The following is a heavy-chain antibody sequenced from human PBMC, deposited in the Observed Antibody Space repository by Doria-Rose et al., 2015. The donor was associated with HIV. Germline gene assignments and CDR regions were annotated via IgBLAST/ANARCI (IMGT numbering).Heavy chain of an antibody. Sequence: ESGPVLVKPTETLTLTCTVSGVSLSSPGMGVSWIRQPPGKALEWLANISSDDERSYTTSLKSRHTMSRGTSKSQVVLTMTDMDPVDTATYYCARIKSSRWYHKYYFDFWGQGTLVIVSA. CDR1: GVSLSSPGMG. CDR2: ISSDDER. CDR3: ARIKSSRWYHKYYFDF. J-gene: IGHJ4*02. V-gene: IGHV2-26*01. D-gene: IGHD6-13*01.